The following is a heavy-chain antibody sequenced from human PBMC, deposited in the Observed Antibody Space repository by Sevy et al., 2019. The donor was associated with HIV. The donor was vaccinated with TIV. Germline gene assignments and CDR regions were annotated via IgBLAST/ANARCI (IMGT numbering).Heavy chain of an antibody. D-gene: IGHD2-21*02. Sequence: GGSVRLSCAASGFTFSSYGMHWVRQAPGKGLEWVAVISYDGSNKYYADSVKGRFTISRDNSKNTLYLQMNSLRAEDTAVYYCAKDCCGGDCSTYYYYYGMDVWGQGTTVTVSS. CDR2: ISYDGSNK. J-gene: IGHJ6*02. CDR1: GFTFSSYG. V-gene: IGHV3-30*18. CDR3: AKDCCGGDCSTYYYYYGMDV.